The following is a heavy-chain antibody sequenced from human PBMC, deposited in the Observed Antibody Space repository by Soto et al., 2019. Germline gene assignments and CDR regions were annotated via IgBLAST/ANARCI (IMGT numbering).Heavy chain of an antibody. CDR3: AGSGIAVAGLGFDP. J-gene: IGHJ5*02. Sequence: FQGRVTITRDTSASTAYMELSSLRSEDTAVYYCAGSGIAVAGLGFDPWGQGTLVTVSS. D-gene: IGHD6-19*01. V-gene: IGHV1-3*01.